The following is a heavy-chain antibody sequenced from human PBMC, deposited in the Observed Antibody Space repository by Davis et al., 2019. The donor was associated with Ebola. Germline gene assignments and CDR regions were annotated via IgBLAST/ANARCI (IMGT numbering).Heavy chain of an antibody. CDR1: GFIFSSYV. CDR2: LGTSADT. V-gene: IGHV3-23*01. CDR3: AKDNRNIWSEV. Sequence: PGGSLRLSCAASGFIFSSYVMSWVRQAPGKGLEWVSTLGTSADTYYAESVKGRFTISRDNSKNTLYLQMNGLRVEDTAIYYCAKDNRNIWSEVWGQGTMVTVSS. J-gene: IGHJ3*01. D-gene: IGHD2/OR15-2a*01.